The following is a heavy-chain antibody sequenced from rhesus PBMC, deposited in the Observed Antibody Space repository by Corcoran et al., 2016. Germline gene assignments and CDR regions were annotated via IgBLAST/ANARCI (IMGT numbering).Heavy chain of an antibody. CDR2: SSGSSGST. V-gene: IGHV4-165*01. D-gene: IGHD4-23*01. CDR3: ARHKGNTVTILGFDY. CDR1: GGSFSGYY. J-gene: IGHJ4*01. Sequence: QVQLQESGPGLVKPSETLSLTCAVSGGSFSGYYWGWIRQPPGQGLEWIGYSSGSSGSTDYNPSLKSRVTLSVDTSKNQFSLKLSSVTAADTAVYYCARHKGNTVTILGFDYWGQGVLVTVSS.